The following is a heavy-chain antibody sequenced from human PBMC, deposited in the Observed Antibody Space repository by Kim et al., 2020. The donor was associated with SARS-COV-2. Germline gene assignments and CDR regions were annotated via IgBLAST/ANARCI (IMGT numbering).Heavy chain of an antibody. J-gene: IGHJ4*02. CDR2: IIPIFGTA. CDR1: GGTFSSYA. V-gene: IGHV1-69*13. Sequence: SVKVSCKASGGTFSSYAISWVRQATGQGLEWMGGIIPIFGTANYAQKLQGRVTITADESTSTAYMELSSLRSEDTAVYYCARDPTYYYDSSGYYFDYWGQGTLVTVSS. CDR3: ARDPTYYYDSSGYYFDY. D-gene: IGHD3-22*01.